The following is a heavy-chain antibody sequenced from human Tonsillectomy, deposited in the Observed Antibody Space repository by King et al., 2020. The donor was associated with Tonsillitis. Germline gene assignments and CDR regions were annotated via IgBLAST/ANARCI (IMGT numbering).Heavy chain of an antibody. CDR3: ARDGGGVGATGEPDY. D-gene: IGHD1-26*01. CDR1: GGSISSGDYY. J-gene: IGHJ4*01. CDR2: IYYSGST. Sequence: VQLQESGPGLVKPSQTLSLTCTVSGGSISSGDYYWSWIRQPPGKGLEWIGYIYYSGSTYYNPSLKSRVTISVDTSKNQFSLKLSSVTAADTAVYYCARDGGGVGATGEPDYWGHGTLVTVSS. V-gene: IGHV4-30-4*01.